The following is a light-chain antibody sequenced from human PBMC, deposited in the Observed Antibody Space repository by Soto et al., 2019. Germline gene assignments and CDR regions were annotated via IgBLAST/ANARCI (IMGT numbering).Light chain of an antibody. CDR1: QSISSW. CDR2: DAS. Sequence: DIQMTQSPSTLSASVGDRVTITCRASQSISSWLAWYQQKPGKAPNLLIYDASSLESGVPSRFSGSGSGTEFTLTIRSLKPDDFATYYCQHYNTFWTCGPGTKVDIK. CDR3: QHYNTFWT. V-gene: IGKV1-5*01. J-gene: IGKJ1*01.